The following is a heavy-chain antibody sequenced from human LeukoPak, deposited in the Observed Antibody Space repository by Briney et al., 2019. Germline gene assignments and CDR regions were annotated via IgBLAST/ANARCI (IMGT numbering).Heavy chain of an antibody. CDR3: AKDLASPVGVDY. J-gene: IGHJ4*02. V-gene: IGHV3-30*18. Sequence: GRSLRLSCAASGFTFSSYGMHWVRQAPGKGLEWVAVISYDGSNKYYADSVKGRFTISRDNSKNTLYLQMNSLRAEDTAVYYCAKDLASPVGVDYWGQGTLVTVSS. CDR1: GFTFSSYG. D-gene: IGHD3-16*01. CDR2: ISYDGSNK.